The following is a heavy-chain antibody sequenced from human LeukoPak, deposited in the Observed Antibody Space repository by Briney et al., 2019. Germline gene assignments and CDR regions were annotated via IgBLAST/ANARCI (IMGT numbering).Heavy chain of an antibody. D-gene: IGHD1-1*01. Sequence: ASVKVSCKASGYTFTGYYMHWVRQAPGQGLEWMGWINPNSGVTNYAQKFQGRVTMTRDTSISTAYMELSRLRSDDTAVYYCARDRVQLERRLDYWGQGTLVTVSS. V-gene: IGHV1-2*02. CDR3: ARDRVQLERRLDY. CDR1: GYTFTGYY. CDR2: INPNSGVT. J-gene: IGHJ4*02.